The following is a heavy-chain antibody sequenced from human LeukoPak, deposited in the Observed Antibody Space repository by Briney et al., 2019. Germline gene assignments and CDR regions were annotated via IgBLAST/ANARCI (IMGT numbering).Heavy chain of an antibody. V-gene: IGHV3-30*04. Sequence: GGSLRLSCAPSGVIFNNFAFHWVRQAPGKGLEWIAAVSYDGSNKYYADSVKGRFTISRDNSKNTLYLQMNSLRAEDTAVYYCARSPPPDYGDYQYYFDYWGQGTLVTVSS. J-gene: IGHJ4*02. CDR2: VSYDGSNK. CDR1: GVIFNNFA. CDR3: ARSPPPDYGDYQYYFDY. D-gene: IGHD4-17*01.